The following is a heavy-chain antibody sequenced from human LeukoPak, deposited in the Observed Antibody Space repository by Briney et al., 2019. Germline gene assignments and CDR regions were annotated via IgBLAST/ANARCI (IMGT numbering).Heavy chain of an antibody. J-gene: IGHJ3*02. CDR3: ATDSGPHDSSKSVRAFDI. CDR1: GYTLTELS. CDR2: FDPEDGET. D-gene: IGHD3-22*01. V-gene: IGHV1-24*01. Sequence: ASVNVSCKVSGYTLTELSMHWVRQAPGKGLEWMGGFDPEDGETIYAQKFQGRVTMTEDTSTDTAYMELSSLRSEDTAVYYCATDSGPHDSSKSVRAFDIWGQGTMVTVSS.